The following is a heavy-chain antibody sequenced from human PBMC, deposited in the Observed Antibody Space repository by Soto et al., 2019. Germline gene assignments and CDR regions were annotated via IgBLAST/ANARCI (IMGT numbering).Heavy chain of an antibody. CDR3: AKVRMTMIVVDPQGHSDY. Sequence: EVQLLESGGGLVQPGGSLRLSCAASGFTFSSYAMSWVRQAPGKGLEWVSAISGSGGSTYYADSVKGRFTISRDNSKNTLYLQMNSLRAEDTAVYYCAKVRMTMIVVDPQGHSDYWGQGTLVTVSS. D-gene: IGHD3-22*01. J-gene: IGHJ4*02. V-gene: IGHV3-23*01. CDR2: ISGSGGST. CDR1: GFTFSSYA.